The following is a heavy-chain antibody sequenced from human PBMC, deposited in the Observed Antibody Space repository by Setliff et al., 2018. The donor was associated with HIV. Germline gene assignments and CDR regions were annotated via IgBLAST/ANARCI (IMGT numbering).Heavy chain of an antibody. CDR1: GFTFSSYS. D-gene: IGHD4-17*01. J-gene: IGHJ4*02. CDR2: ISTSGNFI. CDR3: LRGGSFGDIPNC. Sequence: LRLSCAASGFTFSSYSMNWVRQAPGKGLEWVSSISTSGNFIYYADSVKGRFTVSRDNAKNSLYLQMNSLRAGDTAVYYCLRGGSFGDIPNCWGQGTLVTVSS. V-gene: IGHV3-21*06.